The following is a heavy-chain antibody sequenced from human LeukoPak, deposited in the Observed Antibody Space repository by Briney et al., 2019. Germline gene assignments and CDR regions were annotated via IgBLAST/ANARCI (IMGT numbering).Heavy chain of an antibody. CDR1: GLIFSSYD. V-gene: IGHV3-23*01. Sequence: GGSLRLSCEASGLIFSSYDMSWVRQAPGKGLEWVSSISGSGGSTFYTDPVKGRFTISRDNSKNTVYLQMNSLRAEDTAVYYCAKDSLRTPYDWGQGTLVTVSS. CDR3: AKDSLRTPYD. CDR2: ISGSGGST. D-gene: IGHD3-16*01. J-gene: IGHJ4*02.